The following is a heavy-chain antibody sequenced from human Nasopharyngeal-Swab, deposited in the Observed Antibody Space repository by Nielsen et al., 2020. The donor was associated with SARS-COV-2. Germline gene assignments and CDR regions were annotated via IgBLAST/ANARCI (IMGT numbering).Heavy chain of an antibody. CDR2: IDNDGRRT. V-gene: IGHV3-74*01. D-gene: IGHD3-9*01. CDR3: ARSYNPGGFGWLLSND. J-gene: IGHJ4*02. CDR1: GFSFSTYW. Sequence: GESLKISCAASGFSFSTYWMDWVRQAPGKGPEWVSRIDNDGRRTFYADLVKGRFTISRDNTKNTLYLQMNSLTVDDTAVYYCARSYNPGGFGWLLSNDWGQGTLVTVSS.